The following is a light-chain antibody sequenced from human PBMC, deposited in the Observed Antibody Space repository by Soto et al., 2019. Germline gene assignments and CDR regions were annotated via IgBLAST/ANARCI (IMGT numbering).Light chain of an antibody. CDR3: SSYTMSTTII. Sequence: QSVLTQPASVSGSPGQSITISCTGASSDIGSYNFVSWYQQHPGKAPKLMIYEVSNRPSGVSNRFSASKSGNTASLTISGLQAEDEADYYCSSYTMSTTIIFGRGTKLTVL. V-gene: IGLV2-14*01. CDR2: EVS. CDR1: SSDIGSYNF. J-gene: IGLJ2*01.